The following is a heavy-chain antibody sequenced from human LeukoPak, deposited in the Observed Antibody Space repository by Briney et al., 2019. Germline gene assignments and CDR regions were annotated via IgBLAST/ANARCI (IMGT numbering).Heavy chain of an antibody. Sequence: SETLSLTCTVSGGSISSYYWSWIRQPPGKGLEWIGYIYYSGSTNYNPSLKSRVTISVDTSKNQFSLKLSSVTAADTAVYYCARGSGWYFYWGQGTLVTVSS. D-gene: IGHD6-19*01. J-gene: IGHJ4*02. V-gene: IGHV4-59*01. CDR2: IYYSGST. CDR1: GGSISSYY. CDR3: ARGSGWYFY.